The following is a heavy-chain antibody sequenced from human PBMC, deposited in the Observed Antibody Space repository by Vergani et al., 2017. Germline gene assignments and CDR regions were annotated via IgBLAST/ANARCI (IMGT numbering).Heavy chain of an antibody. CDR1: GGTFSSYA. CDR3: AGGGPGIAVAGTSAFDI. D-gene: IGHD6-19*01. CDR2: IIPIFGTA. Sequence: QVQLVQSGAEVKKPGSSVKVSCKASGGTFSSYAISWVRQAPGQGLEWMGGIIPIFGTANYAQKFQGRVTITADESTSTAYMELSSLRSEDTAVYYCAGGGPGIAVAGTSAFDIWGQGTMVTVSS. J-gene: IGHJ3*02. V-gene: IGHV1-69*01.